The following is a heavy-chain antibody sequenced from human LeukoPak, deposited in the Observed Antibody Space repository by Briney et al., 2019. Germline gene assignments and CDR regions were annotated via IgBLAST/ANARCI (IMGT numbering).Heavy chain of an antibody. J-gene: IGHJ4*02. D-gene: IGHD6-19*01. Sequence: PGGSLRLSCAASGFTFSSDAMHCVRQAPGKGLEWVAVISYDGSNKYYADSVKGRFTISRDNSKNTLYLQMNSLRAEDTAVYYCARDKGISVAGTGGFDYWGQGTLVTVPS. CDR3: ARDKGISVAGTGGFDY. CDR1: GFTFSSDA. CDR2: ISYDGSNK. V-gene: IGHV3-30-3*01.